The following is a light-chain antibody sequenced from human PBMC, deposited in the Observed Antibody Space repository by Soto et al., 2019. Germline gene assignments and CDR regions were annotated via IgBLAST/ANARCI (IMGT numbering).Light chain of an antibody. CDR3: MQGTHWPLT. CDR2: KIS. J-gene: IGKJ5*01. Sequence: VVMTQSPLSLPGTLGQPASVSCGSTHSLVYADGNTYLQWFQQRPGQSPRRLIYKISNRDSGVPDRFSGSGSGTDFTLQISRVEAEDVGVYYCMQGTHWPLTFGQGTLLEIK. V-gene: IGKV2-30*01. CDR1: HSLVYADGNTY.